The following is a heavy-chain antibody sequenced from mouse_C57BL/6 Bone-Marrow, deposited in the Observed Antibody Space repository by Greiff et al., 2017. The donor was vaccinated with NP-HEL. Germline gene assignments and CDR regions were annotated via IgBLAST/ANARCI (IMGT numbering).Heavy chain of an antibody. CDR2: ISDGGSYT. D-gene: IGHD1-1*02. CDR1: GFTFSSYA. V-gene: IGHV5-4*01. J-gene: IGHJ3*01. CDR3: ARDRWVFAY. Sequence: EVQRVESGGGLVKPGGSLKLSCAASGFTFSSYAMSWVRQTPEKRLEWVATISDGGSYTYYPGNVKGRFTISRDNAKNNLYLQMSHLKSEDTAMYYCARDRWVFAYWGQGTLVTVSA.